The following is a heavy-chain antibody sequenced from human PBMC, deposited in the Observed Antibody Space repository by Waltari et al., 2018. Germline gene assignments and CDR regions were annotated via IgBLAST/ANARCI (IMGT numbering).Heavy chain of an antibody. V-gene: IGHV4-61*09. J-gene: IGHJ3*02. D-gene: IGHD6-19*01. CDR2: IYTSGST. CDR3: ARDTARRGYSSGWYGAFDI. Sequence: QVQLQESGPGLVKPSQTLSLTCTVSGGSISSGSYYWSWIRQPAGKGLEWIGYIYTSGSTNYNPSLKSRVTISVDTSKNQCSLKLSSVTAADTAVYYCARDTARRGYSSGWYGAFDIWGQGTMVTVSS. CDR1: GGSISSGSYY.